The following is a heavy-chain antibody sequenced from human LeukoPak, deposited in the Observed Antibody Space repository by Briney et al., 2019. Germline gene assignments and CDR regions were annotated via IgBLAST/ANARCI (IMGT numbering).Heavy chain of an antibody. D-gene: IGHD6-19*01. Sequence: PGGSLRLXCAASGFTFDDYAMHWVRQAPGKALEWVSLISWDGGSTYYADSVKGRFTISRDNSKNSLYLQMNSLRAENTALYYCAKAWDVAGPFDYWGQGTLVTVSS. CDR3: AKAWDVAGPFDY. J-gene: IGHJ4*02. V-gene: IGHV3-43D*04. CDR1: GFTFDDYA. CDR2: ISWDGGST.